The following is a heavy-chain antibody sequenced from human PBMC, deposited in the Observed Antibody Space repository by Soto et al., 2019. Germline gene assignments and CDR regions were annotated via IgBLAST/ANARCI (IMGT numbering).Heavy chain of an antibody. CDR2: INPNSGGT. V-gene: IGHV1-2*04. Sequence: GASVKVCCKASGYTFTGYYMHWVRQAPGQGLEWMGWINPNSGGTNYAQQFQGWVTMTRDTSISTAYMDLNRLRSDDTAVYYCARGRRDYSGYYGYYFDYWGQGTLVTVSS. CDR3: ARGRRDYSGYYGYYFDY. D-gene: IGHD3-22*01. CDR1: GYTFTGYY. J-gene: IGHJ4*02.